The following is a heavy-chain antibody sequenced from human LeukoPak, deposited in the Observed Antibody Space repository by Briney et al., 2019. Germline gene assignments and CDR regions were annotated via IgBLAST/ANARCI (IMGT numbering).Heavy chain of an antibody. D-gene: IGHD2-15*01. Sequence: SETLSLTCAVYCGSFSGYYWSWIRQPPGKGLEWIGEINHSGSTNYNPPLKSRVTISVDTSKNQFSLKLSSVTAADTAVYYCARVFADIVVVVAATSYYYYMDVWGKGTTVTVSS. CDR2: INHSGST. CDR1: CGSFSGYY. CDR3: ARVFADIVVVVAATSYYYYMDV. V-gene: IGHV4-34*01. J-gene: IGHJ6*03.